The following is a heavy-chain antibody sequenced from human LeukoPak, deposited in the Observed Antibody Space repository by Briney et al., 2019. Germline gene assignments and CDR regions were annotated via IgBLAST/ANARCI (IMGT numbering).Heavy chain of an antibody. J-gene: IGHJ6*02. D-gene: IGHD3-10*01. Sequence: PGGSLRLSCAASGFTFDDYAMHWVRQAPGKGLEWVSLISGDGGTTYYADSVKGRLTISRDDSKNSLYLQMNSLRTEDTALYYCAKDKDYGSGSYYNVMGMDVWGQGTTVTVSS. V-gene: IGHV3-43*02. CDR1: GFTFDDYA. CDR2: ISGDGGTT. CDR3: AKDKDYGSGSYYNVMGMDV.